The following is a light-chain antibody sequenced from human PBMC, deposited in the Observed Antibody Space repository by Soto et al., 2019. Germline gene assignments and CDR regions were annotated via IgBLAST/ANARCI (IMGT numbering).Light chain of an antibody. J-gene: IGKJ5*01. CDR2: GAS. V-gene: IGKV3-20*01. CDR3: QQYGSSLIT. Sequence: ERVLIPSVGVSSLSTGERATLSCRASQSVSSSYLAWYQQKPGQAPRLLIYGASSRATGIPDRFSGSGSGTDFTLTISRLEPEDFAVYYCQQYGSSLITCGQGTRLEIK. CDR1: QSVSSSY.